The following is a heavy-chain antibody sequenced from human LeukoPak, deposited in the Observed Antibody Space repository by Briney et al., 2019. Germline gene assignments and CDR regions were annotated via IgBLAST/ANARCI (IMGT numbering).Heavy chain of an antibody. V-gene: IGHV4-59*01. Sequence: SETLSLTCTVSGGSISSYYWSWIRQPPGKGLEWIGYIYYSGSTNYNPSLKSRVTISVDTSKNQFSLKLSSVTAADTAVYYCARDMRKDGDNWFDPWGQGTLVTVSS. D-gene: IGHD3-10*01. CDR3: ARDMRKDGDNWFDP. CDR1: GGSISSYY. CDR2: IYYSGST. J-gene: IGHJ5*02.